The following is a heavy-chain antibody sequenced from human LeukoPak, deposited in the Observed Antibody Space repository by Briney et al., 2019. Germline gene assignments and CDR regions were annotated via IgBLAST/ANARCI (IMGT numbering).Heavy chain of an antibody. V-gene: IGHV3-74*01. D-gene: IGHD1-7*01. CDR3: VSYNWNYAWFDS. Sequence: PGGSLRLSCEASTFTFSRFWMYWVRQAPGKGLVWVSRINSDGSVVVYADAVKGRFTISRDNAKNTLYLQMNSLRAEDTAVYYCVSYNWNYAWFDSWGQGTLVTVSS. CDR1: TFTFSRFW. J-gene: IGHJ5*01. CDR2: INSDGSVV.